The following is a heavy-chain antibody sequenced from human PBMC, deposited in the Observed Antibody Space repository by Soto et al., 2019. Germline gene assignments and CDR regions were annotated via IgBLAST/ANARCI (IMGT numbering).Heavy chain of an antibody. CDR3: SRASEGSYGSARFGFDP. CDR2: IYTSGST. V-gene: IGHV4-4*07. Sequence: SETLSLTCTVSGGSISSYYWSWIRQPAGKGLEWIGRIYTSGSTNYNPSLKSRVTMSVDTSKNQFSLKLSSLTAADTAVYYWSRASEGSYGSARFGFDPWGQGTLVTVSS. J-gene: IGHJ5*02. D-gene: IGHD3-10*01. CDR1: GGSISSYY.